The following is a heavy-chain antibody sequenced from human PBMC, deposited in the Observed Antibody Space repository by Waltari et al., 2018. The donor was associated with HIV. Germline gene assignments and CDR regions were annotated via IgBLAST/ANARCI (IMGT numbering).Heavy chain of an antibody. J-gene: IGHJ4*02. V-gene: IGHV1-69*02. Sequence: QLQLVHSGAEVKTPGTSVTVSCRATAIASSSSSIHWVRRAPGPGLEWLGRITPEGEKANSAQKFQGRLTITADKVTTTAYMKLNNLRSDDTAVYCCASARETMGVDLAFWGQGTLVAVSS. CDR3: ASARETMGVDLAF. CDR1: AIASSSSS. D-gene: IGHD3-10*01. CDR2: ITPEGEKA.